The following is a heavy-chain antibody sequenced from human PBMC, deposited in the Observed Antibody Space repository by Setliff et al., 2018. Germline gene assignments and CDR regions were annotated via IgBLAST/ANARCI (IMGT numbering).Heavy chain of an antibody. V-gene: IGHV3-53*01. CDR2: TYSNE. J-gene: IGHJ5*02. Sequence: PGGSLRLSCAASGFVVTNSEMSWVRQAPGKGLEWASVTYSNEFYADSVKGRVTISRDNAKNSLYLQMNSLRVEDTAVYYCARDVYDFRTGQGGPWGQGTRVTVSS. CDR1: GFVVTNSE. D-gene: IGHD3-3*01. CDR3: ARDVYDFRTGQGGP.